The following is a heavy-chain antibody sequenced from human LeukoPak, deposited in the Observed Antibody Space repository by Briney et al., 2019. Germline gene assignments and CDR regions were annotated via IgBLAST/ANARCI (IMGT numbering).Heavy chain of an antibody. CDR2: IYCSGST. CDR1: GGSISSYY. CDR3: ARRGVLMVYATEYYFDY. J-gene: IGHJ4*02. Sequence: PSETLSLTCTVSGGSISSYYWSWIRQPPGKGLEWIGYIYCSGSTNYNPSLKSRVTISVDTSKNQFSLKLSSVTAADTAVYYCARRGVLMVYATEYYFDYWGQGTLVTVSS. D-gene: IGHD2-8*01. V-gene: IGHV4-59*08.